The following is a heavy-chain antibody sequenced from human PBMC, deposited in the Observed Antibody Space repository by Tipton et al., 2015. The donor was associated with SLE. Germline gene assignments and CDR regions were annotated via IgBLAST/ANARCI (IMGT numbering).Heavy chain of an antibody. D-gene: IGHD3-10*01. V-gene: IGHV4-59*13. CDR3: ARHSTREFSDAFDI. CDR2: IYYRGST. CDR1: GGSLSSYH. J-gene: IGHJ3*02. Sequence: PGLVKPSETLYLTCTVSGGSLSSYHWSWIRQPPGKGLEWVGYIYYRGSTIYNPSLKSRVTISVDTSKNQFSLKLNSVTAADTAVYYCARHSTREFSDAFDIWGQGTMVTVSS.